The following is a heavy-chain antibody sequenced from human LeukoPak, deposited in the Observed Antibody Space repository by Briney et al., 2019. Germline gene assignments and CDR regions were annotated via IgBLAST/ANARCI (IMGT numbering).Heavy chain of an antibody. V-gene: IGHV1-69*02. CDR2: IIPILGLA. CDR1: GGTLSHYN. D-gene: IGHD5-18*01. Sequence: SVEVSCKASGGTLSHYNISRVRQAPGPGLEWVGRIIPILGLANYAQKFQGRVTITADKSTSTAYIELSSLRSKDTAVYSRARDSPFGDTAMVDLDEWFDPSGQGNLVTASS. CDR3: ARDSPFGDTAMVDLDEWFDP. J-gene: IGHJ5*02.